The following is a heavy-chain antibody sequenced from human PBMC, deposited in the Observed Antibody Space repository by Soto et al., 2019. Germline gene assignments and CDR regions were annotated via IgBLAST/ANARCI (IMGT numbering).Heavy chain of an antibody. D-gene: IGHD4-17*01. Sequence: QVQLVQSGAEVKKPGASVKVSCKASGHTFTSYGINWVRQAPGQGLEWMGQISAYNGNTNYAQKVQGRVTMTTDTSPSPTYMERRSLRYDDTAVYYCARDYCGDYVIGAFYIWGQGKMVTGSS. J-gene: IGHJ3*02. CDR3: ARDYCGDYVIGAFYI. CDR1: GHTFTSYG. CDR2: ISAYNGNT. V-gene: IGHV1-18*01.